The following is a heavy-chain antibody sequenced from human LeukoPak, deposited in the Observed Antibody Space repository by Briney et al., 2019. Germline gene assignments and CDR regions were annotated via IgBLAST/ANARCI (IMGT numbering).Heavy chain of an antibody. Sequence: GGSLRLSCAASGFTFSSYAMSWVRQAPGKGLEWVSAISGSGGSTYYADSVKGRFTISRDNSKNTLYLQMNSLRAEDTAVYYCAKDEGYYGSGSYYTPENWFDPWGQGTLVTVSS. J-gene: IGHJ5*02. D-gene: IGHD3-10*01. CDR2: ISGSGGST. V-gene: IGHV3-23*01. CDR1: GFTFSSYA. CDR3: AKDEGYYGSGSYYTPENWFDP.